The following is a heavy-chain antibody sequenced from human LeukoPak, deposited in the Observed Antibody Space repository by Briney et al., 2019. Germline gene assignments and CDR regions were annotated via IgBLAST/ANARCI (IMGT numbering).Heavy chain of an antibody. CDR2: MNPNSGNT. V-gene: IGHV1-8*01. Sequence: ASVKVSCKASGYTFTSYDINWVRQATGQGLEWMGWMNPNSGNTGYAQKFQGRVTMTRNTSISTAYMELSSLRSEDTAVYYCARGAQAPITGTTVGEDNWFDPWGQGTLVTVSS. J-gene: IGHJ5*02. CDR1: GYTFTSYD. D-gene: IGHD1-7*01. CDR3: ARGAQAPITGTTVGEDNWFDP.